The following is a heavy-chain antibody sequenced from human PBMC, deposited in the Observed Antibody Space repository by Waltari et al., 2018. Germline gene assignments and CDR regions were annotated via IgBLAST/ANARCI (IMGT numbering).Heavy chain of an antibody. D-gene: IGHD2-15*01. Sequence: EVQLLESGGGLVQPGGSLRLSCAASGFTFSSYAMSWVRQAPGKGLEWVSAISGSGGSTSHADAVKGRFTIARDNSKNTLYLQMNSLRAEDTAVYYCAKLNVVVVAATKNLPYFDYWGQGTLVTVSS. CDR1: GFTFSSYA. CDR3: AKLNVVVVAATKNLPYFDY. CDR2: ISGSGGST. J-gene: IGHJ4*02. V-gene: IGHV3-23*01.